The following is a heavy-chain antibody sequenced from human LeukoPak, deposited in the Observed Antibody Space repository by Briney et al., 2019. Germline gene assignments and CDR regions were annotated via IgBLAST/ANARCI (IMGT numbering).Heavy chain of an antibody. CDR1: GYSFTSYW. CDR3: ATHGPRVAVAGTVHNYGWDV. Sequence: GESLKISCKGSGYSFTSYWIGWVRQMPGKGVEWMGMIYPGGSDTRYSPSFQGQVTISVDKSISTAFLQWGSLKASDTAIYYCATHGPRVAVAGTVHNYGWDVWAQGPTATVS. D-gene: IGHD6-19*01. V-gene: IGHV5-51*01. J-gene: IGHJ6*02. CDR2: IYPGGSDT.